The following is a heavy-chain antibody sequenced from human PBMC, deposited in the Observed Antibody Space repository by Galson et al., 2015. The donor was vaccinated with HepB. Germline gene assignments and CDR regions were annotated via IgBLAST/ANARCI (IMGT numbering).Heavy chain of an antibody. CDR3: ARERGAGWYEGNDY. CDR1: GFTFSSYS. CDR2: ISHVGRNT. Sequence: SLRLSCAASGFTFSSYSIHWVREAPGKGLEWVAIISHVGRNTYYAYSVKGRFTISRDNSRNTLYLQMNGLRSDDTAVYYCARERGAGWYEGNDYWGQGTLVVVSS. J-gene: IGHJ4*02. D-gene: IGHD6-19*01. V-gene: IGHV3-30*04.